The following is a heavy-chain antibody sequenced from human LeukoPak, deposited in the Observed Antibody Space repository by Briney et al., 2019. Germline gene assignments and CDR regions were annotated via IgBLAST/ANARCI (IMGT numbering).Heavy chain of an antibody. Sequence: SETLSLTCTVSGGSISSGSYYWSWIRQPAGKGLEWIGRIYTSGSTNYNPSLKSRVTISVDTSKNQFSLKLSSVTAADTAVYYCARARIAAGDFDYWGQGTLVTVSS. CDR2: IYTSGST. J-gene: IGHJ4*02. D-gene: IGHD6-13*01. CDR3: ARARIAAGDFDY. CDR1: GGSISSGSYY. V-gene: IGHV4-61*02.